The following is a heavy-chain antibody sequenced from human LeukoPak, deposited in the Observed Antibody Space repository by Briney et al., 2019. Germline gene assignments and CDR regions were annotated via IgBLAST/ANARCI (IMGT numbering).Heavy chain of an antibody. J-gene: IGHJ4*02. CDR1: GGSFSGYY. CDR3: AREDRFLEWLLPGPFDY. Sequence: PSETLSLTCAVYGGSFSGYYWSWIRQPPGKGLEWIGYIYYSGSTYYNPSLKSRVTISVDTSKNQFSLKLSSVTAADTAVYYCAREDRFLEWLLPGPFDYWGQGTLVTVSS. V-gene: IGHV4-34*09. CDR2: IYYSGST. D-gene: IGHD3-3*01.